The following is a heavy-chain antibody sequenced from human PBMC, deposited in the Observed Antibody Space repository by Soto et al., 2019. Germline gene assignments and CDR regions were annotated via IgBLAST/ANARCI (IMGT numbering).Heavy chain of an antibody. CDR2: IYYSGST. V-gene: IGHV4-59*01. Sequence: PSETLFLPCTVSGGSISCYYWNLIRQPPGKGLEWIGYIYYSGSTNYNPSLKSRVTISVDTSKNQFSLKLSSVTAADTAVYYCAREGDLRGGMDVWGQGTTVTVSS. CDR3: AREGDLRGGMDV. J-gene: IGHJ6*02. CDR1: GGSISCYY. D-gene: IGHD3-16*01.